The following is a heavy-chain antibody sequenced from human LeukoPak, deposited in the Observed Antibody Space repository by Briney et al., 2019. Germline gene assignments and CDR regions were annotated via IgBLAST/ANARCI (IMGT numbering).Heavy chain of an antibody. CDR1: GFTFSSNW. Sequence: GVSLRLSCATSGFTFSSNWMSWVRHAPGRGLDWVANINPDGSAQYYAASVRGRFTVSRDNAKNSLYLQMNSLRVEDTAIYYCARANNSSWHNWGQGTLVTVSS. V-gene: IGHV3-7*01. J-gene: IGHJ4*02. D-gene: IGHD6-13*01. CDR2: INPDGSAQ. CDR3: ARANNSSWHN.